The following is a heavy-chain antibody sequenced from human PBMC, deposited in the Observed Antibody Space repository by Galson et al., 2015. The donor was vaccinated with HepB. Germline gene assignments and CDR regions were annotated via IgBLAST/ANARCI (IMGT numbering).Heavy chain of an antibody. J-gene: IGHJ3*02. CDR2: IKQDGSEK. Sequence: SLRLSCAASGFTFSSYWMSWVRQAPGKGLEWVANIKQDGSEKYYVDSVKGRFTISRDNAKNSLYLQMNSLRAEGTAVYYCARELRSPSGAFDIWGQGTMVTVSS. CDR3: ARELRSPSGAFDI. CDR1: GFTFSSYW. D-gene: IGHD3-10*01. V-gene: IGHV3-7*03.